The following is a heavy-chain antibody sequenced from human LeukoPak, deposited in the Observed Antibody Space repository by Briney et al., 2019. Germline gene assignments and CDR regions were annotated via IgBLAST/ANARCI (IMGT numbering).Heavy chain of an antibody. J-gene: IGHJ3*02. CDR3: ARDDFEYSSSGDAFDI. Sequence: PGRSLRLSCAASGFTFSSYAMHWVRQAPGKGLEWVAVISYDGSNKYYADSVKGRFTISRDNSKNTLYLQMNSLRAEDTAVYYCARDDFEYSSSGDAFDIWGQGTMVTVSS. V-gene: IGHV3-30-3*01. CDR2: ISYDGSNK. CDR1: GFTFSSYA. D-gene: IGHD6-6*01.